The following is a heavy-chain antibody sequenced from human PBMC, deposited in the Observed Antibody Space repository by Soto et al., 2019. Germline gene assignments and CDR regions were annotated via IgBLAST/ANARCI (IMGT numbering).Heavy chain of an antibody. V-gene: IGHV1-18*01. D-gene: IGHD3-10*01. CDR2: ISAYNGNT. CDR1: GYTFTSYG. Sequence: ASVKVSCKASGYTFTSYGISWVRQAPGQGLEWMGWISAYNGNTNYAQKLQGRVTMTTDTSTSTAYMELRSLRSDDTAVYYCARDSVKYYYYYYGMDVWGQGTTVTVSS. CDR3: ARDSVKYYYYYYGMDV. J-gene: IGHJ6*02.